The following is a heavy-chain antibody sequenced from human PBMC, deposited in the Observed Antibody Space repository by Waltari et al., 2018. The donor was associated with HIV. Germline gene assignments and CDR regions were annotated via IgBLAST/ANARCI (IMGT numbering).Heavy chain of an antibody. D-gene: IGHD2-2*01. J-gene: IGHJ6*02. CDR3: ARVGGSSRNTKSFYFAMDA. Sequence: DVRLVQYGGGFVQPGESLSLSCRASAFTFTDYWMNWVRQVPGEGLVWASRINPEGNVTMYSDSVKGRFTISRDNAENTLYLEMNSLRVEDTALYFCARVGGSSRNTKSFYFAMDAWGQGATVIVSS. CDR1: AFTFTDYW. V-gene: IGHV3-74*03. CDR2: INPEGNVT.